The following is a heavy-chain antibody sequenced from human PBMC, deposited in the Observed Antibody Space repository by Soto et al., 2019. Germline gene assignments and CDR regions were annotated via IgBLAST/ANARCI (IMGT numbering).Heavy chain of an antibody. J-gene: IGHJ6*02. CDR2: ITSQSYGGTT. Sequence: EVQLVESGGGVVESGRSLRLSCTFSGFTSSDHALTWVRQAPGKGLEWVAFITSQSYGGTTEYAASVKGRFSISRDDSKNIAYLQMNSLQTADTAIYYCARDGDYYGMDVWGQGTTVTVSS. V-gene: IGHV3-49*04. CDR3: ARDGDYYGMDV. D-gene: IGHD3-3*01. CDR1: GFTSSDHA.